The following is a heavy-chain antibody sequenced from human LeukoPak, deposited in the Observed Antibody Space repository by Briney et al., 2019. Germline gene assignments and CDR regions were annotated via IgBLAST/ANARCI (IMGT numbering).Heavy chain of an antibody. CDR3: ARGSVLRHFNY. J-gene: IGHJ4*02. CDR2: IYYSGST. CDR1: GGSISSSSYY. V-gene: IGHV4-39*01. Sequence: PSETLSLTCTVSGGSISSSSYYWGWIRQPPGKGLEWIGIIYYSGSTYYNPSLKSRVTISVDTSKNQFSLKLSSVTAADTAVYYCARGSVLRHFNYWGQGTLVTVSS. D-gene: IGHD3-3*01.